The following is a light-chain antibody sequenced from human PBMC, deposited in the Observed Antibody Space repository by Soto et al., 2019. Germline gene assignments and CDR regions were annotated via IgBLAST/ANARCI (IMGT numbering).Light chain of an antibody. Sequence: QSALTQPVSVSGSAGQSITISCSGTMRDVGAYNLVSWYQQHPGTAPKLIIYEVRNRPSGISSRFSGPRSGNTASLTISGLQSEDEGDYYCSAYTARSTLVFGGGTKLTVL. J-gene: IGLJ3*02. V-gene: IGLV2-14*01. CDR3: SAYTARSTLV. CDR2: EVR. CDR1: MRDVGAYNL.